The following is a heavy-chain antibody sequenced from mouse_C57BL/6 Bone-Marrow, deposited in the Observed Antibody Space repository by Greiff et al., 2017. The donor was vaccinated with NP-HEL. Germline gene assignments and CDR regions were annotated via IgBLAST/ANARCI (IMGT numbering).Heavy chain of an antibody. D-gene: IGHD1-1*01. J-gene: IGHJ2*01. Sequence: VQLQQSGAELVRPGASVKLSCTASGFNIKDDYMHWVKQRPEQGLEWIGWIDPENGDTEYASKFQGKATITADTSSNTAYLQLSSLTSEDTAVYYCTTYYYGSSPLAYWGQGTTLTVSS. CDR3: TTYYYGSSPLAY. V-gene: IGHV14-4*01. CDR1: GFNIKDDY. CDR2: IDPENGDT.